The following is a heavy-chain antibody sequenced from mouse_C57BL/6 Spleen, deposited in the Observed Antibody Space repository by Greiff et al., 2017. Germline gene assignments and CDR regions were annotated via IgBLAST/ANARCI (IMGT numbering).Heavy chain of an antibody. CDR1: GYTFTDYY. J-gene: IGHJ2*01. CDR3: AREDDYYGSSSYFDY. Sequence: VMLVESGAELVRPGASVKLSCKASGYTFTDYYINWVKQRPGQGLEWIARIYPGSGNTYYNEKFKGKATLTAEKSSSTAYMQLSSLTSEDSAVYFCAREDDYYGSSSYFDYWGQGTTLTVSS. V-gene: IGHV1-76*01. D-gene: IGHD1-1*01. CDR2: IYPGSGNT.